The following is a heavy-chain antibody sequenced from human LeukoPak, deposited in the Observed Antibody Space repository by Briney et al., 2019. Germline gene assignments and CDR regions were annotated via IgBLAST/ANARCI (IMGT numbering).Heavy chain of an antibody. J-gene: IGHJ2*01. Sequence: AGSLRLSCTGSGFTFSTYGIHWVRHTPGKWREWVAAIADDGRSDEYYADSVKCRFTISRDNSKNTLYREVNGPRAEDTTGDYCAKDFNLSGYSWYFDAWGRGTLVTVSS. V-gene: IGHV3-30*18. CDR3: AKDFNLSGYSWYFDA. CDR2: IADDGRSDE. D-gene: IGHD3-9*01. CDR1: GFTFSTYG.